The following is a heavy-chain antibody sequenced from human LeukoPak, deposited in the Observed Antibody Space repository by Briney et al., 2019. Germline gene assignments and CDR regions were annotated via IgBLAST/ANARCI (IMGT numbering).Heavy chain of an antibody. CDR1: GFTFSSYA. Sequence: GGSLRLSCAGSGFTFSSYAMSWVRQAPGKGLEWVSVISGSSDTTYYADSVKGRFIISRDNSKNTLYLQMDSLRAEDTAVYYCAKRIGGVNSFDHWGQGTLVTVSS. V-gene: IGHV3-23*01. CDR2: ISGSSDTT. CDR3: AKRIGGVNSFDH. J-gene: IGHJ4*02. D-gene: IGHD3-16*01.